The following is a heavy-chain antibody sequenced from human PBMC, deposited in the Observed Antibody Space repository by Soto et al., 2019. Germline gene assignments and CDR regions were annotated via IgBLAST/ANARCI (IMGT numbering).Heavy chain of an antibody. V-gene: IGHV3-64*01. Sequence: EVQLAESGGGLAQPGGSLRLSCAASGFTLSGYAMDWVRQAPGKGLEYVSGISSNGVGTYYANSVQGRFTISRDNSKNTVYLQMGSLRPEDXXXXXXXRRARPDFYYMDVWGKGTTVTVSS. CDR2: ISSNGVGT. D-gene: IGHD6-6*01. CDR1: GFTLSGYA. CDR3: XRRARPDFYYMDV. J-gene: IGHJ6*03.